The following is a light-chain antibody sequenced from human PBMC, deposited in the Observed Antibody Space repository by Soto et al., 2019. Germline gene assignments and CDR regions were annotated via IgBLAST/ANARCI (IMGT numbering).Light chain of an antibody. CDR1: QSVDIN. Sequence: EIVLTQSPGTLSVSPGERVTLSCRASQSVDINLAWYQQKPGQAPRLLIYGESSRATGIPDRFSGSGSGTDLTLTISRLEPEDFAVYYCQQYGSSPKTCGQGTKVDIK. CDR2: GES. CDR3: QQYGSSPKT. V-gene: IGKV3-20*01. J-gene: IGKJ1*01.